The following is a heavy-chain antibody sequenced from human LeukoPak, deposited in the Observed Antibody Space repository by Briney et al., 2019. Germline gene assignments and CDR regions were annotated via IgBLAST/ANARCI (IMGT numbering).Heavy chain of an antibody. Sequence: GGSLRLSCGASGFTFSSYNMSWVRQAPGKGLEWVSGISVSGGNTYSADSVRGRFTISRDNSKNTLYLQMNSLRAEETAVYYCAKVGSGRGDFDYWGQGTLVTVSS. V-gene: IGHV3-23*01. J-gene: IGHJ4*02. CDR1: GFTFSSYN. CDR2: ISVSGGNT. CDR3: AKVGSGRGDFDY. D-gene: IGHD3-10*01.